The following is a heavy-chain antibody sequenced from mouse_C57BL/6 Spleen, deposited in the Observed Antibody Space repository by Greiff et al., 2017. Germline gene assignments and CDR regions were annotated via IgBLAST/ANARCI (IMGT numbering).Heavy chain of an antibody. CDR1: GYTFTSYW. J-gene: IGHJ2*02. D-gene: IGHD1-1*01. V-gene: IGHV1-69*02. CDR3: ARGRVCGSGYTCFDY. Sequence: QVQLQQPGAELVKPGASVKLSCKASGYTFTSYWMHWVKQRPGQGLEWIGEIDPSGSYTNYNQKFKGKATLTVDKSSSTAYMQLSSLTSEDSAVYYCARGRVCGSGYTCFDYWGQGTSVTVSS. CDR2: IDPSGSYT.